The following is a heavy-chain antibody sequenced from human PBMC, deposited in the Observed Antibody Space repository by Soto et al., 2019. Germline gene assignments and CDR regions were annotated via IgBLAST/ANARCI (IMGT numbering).Heavy chain of an antibody. J-gene: IGHJ4*02. CDR3: ARVDCSGGSCYPTFDY. CDR1: GYTFTSYG. D-gene: IGHD2-15*01. Sequence: QVQLVQSGAEVKKPGASVKVSCKASGYTFTSYGISWLRQAPGQGLEWMGWISAYNGNTNYAQKLQGRVTMTTDTSTSTAYMELRSLISDDTAVYYCARVDCSGGSCYPTFDYWGQGTLVTVSS. V-gene: IGHV1-18*01. CDR2: ISAYNGNT.